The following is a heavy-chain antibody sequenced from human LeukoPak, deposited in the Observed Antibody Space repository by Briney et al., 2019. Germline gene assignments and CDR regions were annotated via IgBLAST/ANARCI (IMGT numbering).Heavy chain of an antibody. CDR2: IYPGDSDT. Sequence: GESLKISCKGSGYSFTNYWIGWVRQMPGKGLEWMGIIYPGDSDTRYSPSFQGQVTISAEKSITTAYLQWSSLKASDTAMYYCARLSIVVVPAATFDNWGQGTLVTVSS. CDR3: ARLSIVVVPAATFDN. J-gene: IGHJ4*02. D-gene: IGHD2-2*01. CDR1: GYSFTNYW. V-gene: IGHV5-51*01.